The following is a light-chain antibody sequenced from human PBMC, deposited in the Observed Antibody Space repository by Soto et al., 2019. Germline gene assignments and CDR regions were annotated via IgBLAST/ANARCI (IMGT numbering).Light chain of an antibody. CDR1: SSDVGGYSF. J-gene: IGLJ1*01. CDR2: EVS. V-gene: IGLV2-14*01. Sequence: QSALTQPATVSGSPGQSITITCTGTSSDVGGYSFVSWYQQHPGKAPKLMIYEVSYRPSGVSNRFSGSKSGSTASLSISGLQAEDEADYYCSSYTSTSTYVFGTGTKVTVL. CDR3: SSYTSTSTYV.